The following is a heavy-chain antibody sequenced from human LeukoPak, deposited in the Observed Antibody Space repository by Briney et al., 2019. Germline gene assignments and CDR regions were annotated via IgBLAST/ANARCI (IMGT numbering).Heavy chain of an antibody. D-gene: IGHD3-22*01. J-gene: IGHJ4*02. CDR3: ARLAGGSSGPLDY. CDR1: GFTVSINY. V-gene: IGHV3-66*01. Sequence: GGSLRLSCAASGFTVSINYMSWVRQAPGKGLEWVSVINSDGSAYYADSVKGRFTISRDNSKNTLYLQINSLRAEDTAVYYCARLAGGSSGPLDYWGQGTLVTVSS. CDR2: INSDGSA.